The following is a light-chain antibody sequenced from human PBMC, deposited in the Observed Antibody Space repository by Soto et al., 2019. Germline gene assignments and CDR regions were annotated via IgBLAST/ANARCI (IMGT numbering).Light chain of an antibody. J-gene: IGKJ4*01. V-gene: IGKV2-30*01. CDR1: QSLVYSDGNTY. CDR2: EVS. Sequence: DVVMTQSPLSLPVTLGQSASISCRSSQSLVYSDGNTYLNWFQQRPGHSPRRLIYEVSNRASGVPDRFSGSGSGTDFTLKISRVEADDVGVYYCMQGTHWPPTFGGGTTVEIK. CDR3: MQGTHWPPT.